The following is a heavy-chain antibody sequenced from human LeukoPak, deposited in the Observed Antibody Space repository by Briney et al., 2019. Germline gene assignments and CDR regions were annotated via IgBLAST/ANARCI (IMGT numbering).Heavy chain of an antibody. V-gene: IGHV1-2*02. J-gene: IGHJ4*02. CDR1: GYTFTGYY. CDR2: INPNSGGT. Sequence: PVASVKVSCKASGYTFTGYYMHWVRQAPGQGLEWMGWINPNSGGTNYAQKFQGRVTMTRDMSTSTVYMELSSLRSEDTAVYYCARGRDYPKVPIGYWGQGTLVTVSS. CDR3: ARGRDYPKVPIGY. D-gene: IGHD4-17*01.